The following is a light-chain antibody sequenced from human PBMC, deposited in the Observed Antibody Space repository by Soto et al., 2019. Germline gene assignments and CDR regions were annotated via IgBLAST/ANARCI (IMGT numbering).Light chain of an antibody. V-gene: IGKV3-15*01. CDR2: GTS. Sequence: EIVMTQSPGTLSVSPGERATLSCRASQSVSSNLAWYQQKPGQAPRLLIYGTSTRATGIPARFSGSGSGTEFTLTISRLEPEDFAVYYCQQYGSSRTFGQGTKVDIK. CDR3: QQYGSSRT. J-gene: IGKJ1*01. CDR1: QSVSSN.